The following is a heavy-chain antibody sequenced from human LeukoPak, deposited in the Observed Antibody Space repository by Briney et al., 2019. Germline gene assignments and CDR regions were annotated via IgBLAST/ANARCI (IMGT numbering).Heavy chain of an antibody. CDR1: RFTFSSYS. CDR3: ARDGSVGRPFVEIPRHFDY. Sequence: PGGSLRLSCAASRFTFSSYSMNWVRQAPGKGLEWVSSISSSSSYIYYADSVKGRFTISRDNAKNSLYLQMNSLRAEDTAVYYCARDGSVGRPFVEIPRHFDYWGQGTLVTVSS. D-gene: IGHD4-23*01. CDR2: ISSSSSYI. J-gene: IGHJ4*02. V-gene: IGHV3-21*01.